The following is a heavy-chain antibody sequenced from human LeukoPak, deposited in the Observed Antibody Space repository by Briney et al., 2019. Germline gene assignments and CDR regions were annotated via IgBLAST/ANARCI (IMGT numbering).Heavy chain of an antibody. CDR3: ARGYGYGWSHFDY. CDR1: GGSFSGYY. D-gene: IGHD5-18*01. V-gene: IGHV4-34*01. Sequence: SETLSLTCAVYGGSFSGYYWSWIRQPPGKGLEWIGEINHSGSTNYNPSLKSRVTISVDTSKNQFSLKLSSVTAADTAVYYCARGYGYGWSHFDYWGRGTLVTVSS. CDR2: INHSGST. J-gene: IGHJ4*02.